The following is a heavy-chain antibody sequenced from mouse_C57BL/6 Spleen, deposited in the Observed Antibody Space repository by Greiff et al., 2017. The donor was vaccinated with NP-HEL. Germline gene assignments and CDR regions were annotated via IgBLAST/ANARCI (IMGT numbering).Heavy chain of an antibody. CDR2: IDPSDSET. J-gene: IGHJ1*03. Sequence: VQLQQSGAELVRPGSSVKLSCKASGYTFTSYWMHWVKQRPIQGLEWIGNIDPSDSETHYNQKFKDKATLTVDKSSSTAYMQLSSLTSEDSAVYYCASNYGSSTRGYFDVWGTGTTVTVSS. D-gene: IGHD1-1*01. CDR3: ASNYGSSTRGYFDV. V-gene: IGHV1-52*01. CDR1: GYTFTSYW.